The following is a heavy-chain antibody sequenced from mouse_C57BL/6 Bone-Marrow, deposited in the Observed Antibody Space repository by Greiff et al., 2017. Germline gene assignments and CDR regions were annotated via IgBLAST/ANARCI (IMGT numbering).Heavy chain of an antibody. CDR1: GYTFTDYN. CDR2: INPNNGGT. V-gene: IGHV1-18*01. CDR3: ARKPEWYFDV. D-gene: IGHD6-1*01. Sequence: EVMLVESGPELVKPGASVKIPCKASGYTFTDYNMDWVKQSHGKSLEWIGDINPNNGGTIYNQKFKGKATLTVDKSSSTAYMELRSLTSEDTAVYYCARKPEWYFDVWGTGTTVTVSS. J-gene: IGHJ1*03.